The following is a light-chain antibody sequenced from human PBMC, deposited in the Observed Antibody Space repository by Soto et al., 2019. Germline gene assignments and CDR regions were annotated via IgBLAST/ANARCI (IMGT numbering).Light chain of an antibody. CDR1: QSINNNY. J-gene: IGKJ1*01. CDR3: QQYGGTPRT. Sequence: EILLTQSPGTLSLSPGERATLSCRASQSINNNYLAWYQQKRGQAPRLLIYGASSRATGIPDRFSGSGSGTDFTLTISRLEPEDFAVYYCQQYGGTPRTFGQGTKVEIK. CDR2: GAS. V-gene: IGKV3-20*01.